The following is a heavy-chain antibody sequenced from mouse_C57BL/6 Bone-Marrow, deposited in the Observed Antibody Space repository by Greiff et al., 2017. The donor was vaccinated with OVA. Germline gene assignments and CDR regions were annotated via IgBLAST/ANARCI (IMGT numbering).Heavy chain of an antibody. J-gene: IGHJ2*01. D-gene: IGHD2-4*01. V-gene: IGHV1-78*01. CDR2: IYPRDGST. CDR1: GYTFTDHT. Sequence: QVQLQQSDAELVKPGASVKISCKVSGYTFTDHTIHWMKQRPEQGLEWIGYIYPRDGSTKYNEKFKGKATLTADKSSSTAYMQLNSLTSEDSAVYFCAREGIYYDYGGTYFDYWGQGTTLTVSS. CDR3: AREGIYYDYGGTYFDY.